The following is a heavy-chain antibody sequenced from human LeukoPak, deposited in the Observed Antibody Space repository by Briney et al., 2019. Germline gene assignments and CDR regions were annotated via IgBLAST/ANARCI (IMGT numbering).Heavy chain of an antibody. CDR3: ARDGSGSYYNTSYYYCGMDV. CDR2: TNAGNGNT. J-gene: IGHJ6*04. Sequence: ASVKVSRTASGYTFTSYAMHWERQAPGQRLEWMGWTNAGNGNTKNSQKFSGRVPITRGTSASTAYMELSSQRSEDTVVYYCARDGSGSYYNTSYYYCGMDVWGKGTTVTVSS. D-gene: IGHD3-10*01. V-gene: IGHV1-3*01. CDR1: GYTFTSYA.